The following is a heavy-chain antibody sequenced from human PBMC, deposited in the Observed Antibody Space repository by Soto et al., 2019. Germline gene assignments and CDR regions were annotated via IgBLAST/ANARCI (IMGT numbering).Heavy chain of an antibody. CDR2: IYPGDSDT. V-gene: IGHV5-51*01. J-gene: IGHJ4*02. CDR3: ARHYYGSGSYYRRLRLYFDY. Sequence: GESLKISCKGSGYSFTSYWIGWVRQMPGKGLEWMGIIYPGDSDTRYSPSFQGQVTISADKSISTAYLQWSSLKASDTAMYYCARHYYGSGSYYRRLRLYFDYWGQGTLVTVSS. D-gene: IGHD3-10*01. CDR1: GYSFTSYW.